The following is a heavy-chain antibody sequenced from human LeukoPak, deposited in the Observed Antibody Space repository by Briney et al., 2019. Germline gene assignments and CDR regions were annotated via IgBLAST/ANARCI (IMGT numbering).Heavy chain of an antibody. J-gene: IGHJ5*02. CDR3: ARDGGYYDSSGYYNNWFDP. Sequence: SETLSLTCTVSGGSISSSSYYWGWIRQPPGKGLEWIGSTFYSGSTYYNPSLKSRVTVSLDTSKNQFSLKLSSVTAADTAVYYCARDGGYYDSSGYYNNWFDPWGQGTLVTVSS. CDR2: TFYSGST. V-gene: IGHV4-39*07. CDR1: GGSISSSSYY. D-gene: IGHD3-22*01.